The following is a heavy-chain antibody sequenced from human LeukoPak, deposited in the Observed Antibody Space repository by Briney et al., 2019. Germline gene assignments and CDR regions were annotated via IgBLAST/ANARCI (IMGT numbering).Heavy chain of an antibody. CDR1: GFTFSSYS. D-gene: IGHD5-12*01. Sequence: GSLRLSCAASGFTFSSYSMNWVRQAPGKGLEWIGRIYTSGSTNYNPSLKSRVTMSVDTSKNQFSLKLSSVTAADTAVYYCARMRELRVATTPWGAYWYFDLWGRGTLVTVSS. CDR3: ARMRELRVATTPWGAYWYFDL. CDR2: IYTSGST. J-gene: IGHJ2*01. V-gene: IGHV4-59*10.